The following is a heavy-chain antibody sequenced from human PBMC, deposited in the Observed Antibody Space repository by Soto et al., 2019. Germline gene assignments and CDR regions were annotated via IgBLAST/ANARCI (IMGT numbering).Heavy chain of an antibody. Sequence: SETLSLTCTVSGGSISSGDYYWSWIRQPPGKGLEWIGYIYYSGSTYYNPSLKSRVTISVDTSKNQFSLKLSSVTAADTAVYYCARTFTMIIFDYWGQGTLVTVSS. CDR2: IYYSGST. D-gene: IGHD3-22*01. CDR3: ARTFTMIIFDY. J-gene: IGHJ4*02. CDR1: GGSISSGDYY. V-gene: IGHV4-30-4*01.